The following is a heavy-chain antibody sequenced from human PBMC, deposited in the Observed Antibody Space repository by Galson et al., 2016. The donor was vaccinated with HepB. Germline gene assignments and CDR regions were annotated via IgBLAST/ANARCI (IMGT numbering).Heavy chain of an antibody. CDR3: ARAKSGSCDF. D-gene: IGHD1-26*01. V-gene: IGHV3-7*01. Sequence: SLRLSCAASGFIFRNYWMTWVRQAPGKGLEWVANINRDGSEKYYMHSVRGRFTISRDSAKNLVFLQMNSLRAEDTAVYHWARAKSGSCDFWGQGILLTVSS. CDR2: INRDGSEK. J-gene: IGHJ4*02. CDR1: GFIFRNYW.